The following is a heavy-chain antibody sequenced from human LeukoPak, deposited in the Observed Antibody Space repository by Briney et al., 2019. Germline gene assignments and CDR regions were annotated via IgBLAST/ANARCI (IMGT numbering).Heavy chain of an antibody. CDR1: AGTFSNYP. J-gene: IGHJ5*02. Sequence: ASVKASCKASAGTFSNYPIIWVRLAPGRGLECLGGIIPVYGTANYAQMFHGRITLTAQESTATAYMELRRLTSDDTAMYFCATHTGGYNYWWFDIWGQGTLVTVSS. CDR2: IIPVYGTA. D-gene: IGHD5-24*01. V-gene: IGHV1-69*13. CDR3: ATHTGGYNYWWFDI.